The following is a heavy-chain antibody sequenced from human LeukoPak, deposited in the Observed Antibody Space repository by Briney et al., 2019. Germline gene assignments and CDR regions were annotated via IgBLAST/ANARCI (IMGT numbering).Heavy chain of an antibody. V-gene: IGHV4-30-4*01. CDR3: ASAYGDYLIYFDY. J-gene: IGHJ4*02. CDR1: GGSISSGEHY. Sequence: PSETLSLTCTVSGGSISSGEHYWSWIRQAPGKGLEWIGHIYNSGSTHYNPSLKSRVTISSDTSKNQFSLKLSSVTAADTAVYYCASAYGDYLIYFDYWGQGTLVTVSS. D-gene: IGHD4-17*01. CDR2: IYNSGST.